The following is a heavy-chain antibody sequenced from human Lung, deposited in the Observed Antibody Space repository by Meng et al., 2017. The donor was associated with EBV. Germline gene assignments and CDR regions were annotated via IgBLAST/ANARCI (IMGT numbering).Heavy chain of an antibody. CDR3: ARGQKGYFDL. V-gene: IGHV4-30-4*01. CDR1: GGSISRSNSY. Sequence: QVQLQESGPGLWKPSQTLSLTCTVSGGSISRSNSYWSWIRQPPGKGLEWSGHIYNSGSTYYNPSLKSRITISVDTSKNQFSLKLSSVTAADTAVYYCARGQKGYFDLWGRGTLVTVSS. J-gene: IGHJ2*01. CDR2: IYNSGST.